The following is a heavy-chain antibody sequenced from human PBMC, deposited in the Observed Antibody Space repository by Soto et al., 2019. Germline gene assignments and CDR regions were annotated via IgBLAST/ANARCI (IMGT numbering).Heavy chain of an antibody. V-gene: IGHV4-34*01. Sequence: SETLSLTCAVYGGSFSGYYWSWIRQPPGKGLEWIGEINHSGSTNYNPSLKSRVTISVDTSKNQFSLKLSSVTAADTAVYYCARGARRSTQPLYSSPKYYFDYWGQGTLVTVSS. CDR3: ARGARRSTQPLYSSPKYYFDY. D-gene: IGHD2-2*01. CDR1: GGSFSGYY. J-gene: IGHJ4*02. CDR2: INHSGST.